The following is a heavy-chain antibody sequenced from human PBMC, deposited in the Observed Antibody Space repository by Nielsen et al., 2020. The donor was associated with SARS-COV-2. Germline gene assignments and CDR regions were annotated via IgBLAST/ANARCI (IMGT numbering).Heavy chain of an antibody. J-gene: IGHJ4*02. CDR3: ARATVYSSEPEDH. CDR2: IWYDGSNK. V-gene: IGHV3-33*01. D-gene: IGHD6-25*01. CDR1: GFTFSSYG. Sequence: GESLKISCAASGFTFSSYGMHWVRQAPGKGLEWVAVIWYDGSNKYYADSVKGRFTISRDNSKNTLYLQMNSLRAEDTAVYYCARATVYSSEPEDHWGQGTLVTVSS.